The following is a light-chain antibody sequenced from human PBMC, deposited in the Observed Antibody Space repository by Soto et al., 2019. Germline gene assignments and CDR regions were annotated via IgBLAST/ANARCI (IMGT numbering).Light chain of an antibody. J-gene: IGLJ3*02. V-gene: IGLV8-61*01. Sequence: QTVVTQEPSFSVSPGGTVTLTCGLSSGSVSTSYYPSWYQQTPGQAPRTLIYSTNTRSSGVPDRFSGSILGNKAALTITGAQADDESDYYCVLYMGSGIWVFGGGTKQTVL. CDR3: VLYMGSGIWV. CDR2: STN. CDR1: SGSVSTSYY.